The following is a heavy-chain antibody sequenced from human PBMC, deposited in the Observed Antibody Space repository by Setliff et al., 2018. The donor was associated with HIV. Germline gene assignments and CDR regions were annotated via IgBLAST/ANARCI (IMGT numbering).Heavy chain of an antibody. Sequence: SETLSLTCTVSGGSISSSSYYWGWIRQPPGKGLEWIGSIYYSGSTYYNPSLKSRATISVDTSKNQFSLKLSSVTAADTAVYYCARGLIVVVPAAIIRYDAFDIWGQGTMVTVSS. CDR1: GGSISSSSYY. CDR2: IYYSGST. J-gene: IGHJ3*02. D-gene: IGHD2-2*01. CDR3: ARGLIVVVPAAIIRYDAFDI. V-gene: IGHV4-39*07.